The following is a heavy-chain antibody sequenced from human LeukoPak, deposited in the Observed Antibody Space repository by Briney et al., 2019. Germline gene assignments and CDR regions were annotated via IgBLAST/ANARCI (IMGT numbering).Heavy chain of an antibody. D-gene: IGHD2-2*01. CDR1: GYSFTSYW. J-gene: IGHJ6*02. Sequence: GESLKISCKGSGYSFTSYWIGWVRQMPGKGLEWMGIIYPGDSDTRYSPSFQGQVTISADKSISTAYLQWSSLKASDTAMYYCARSDIVVVPAAGYYYYGMDVWGQGTTVTVSS. V-gene: IGHV5-51*01. CDR2: IYPGDSDT. CDR3: ARSDIVVVPAAGYYYYGMDV.